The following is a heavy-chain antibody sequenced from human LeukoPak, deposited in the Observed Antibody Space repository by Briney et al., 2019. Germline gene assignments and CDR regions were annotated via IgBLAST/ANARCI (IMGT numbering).Heavy chain of an antibody. CDR1: GGSISSYY. V-gene: IGHV4-34*01. Sequence: SETLSLTCTVSGGSISSYYWSWIRQPPGKGVEWIGEINHSGSTNYNPSLKSRVTISVDTSKNQFSLKLSSVTAADTAVYYCARGKIRFLEWLGPNWFDPWGQGTLVTVSS. D-gene: IGHD3-3*01. CDR3: ARGKIRFLEWLGPNWFDP. J-gene: IGHJ5*02. CDR2: INHSGST.